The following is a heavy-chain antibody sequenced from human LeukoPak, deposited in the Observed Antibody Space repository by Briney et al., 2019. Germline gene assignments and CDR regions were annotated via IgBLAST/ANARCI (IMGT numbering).Heavy chain of an antibody. CDR2: IRHDGSAR. D-gene: IGHD6-19*01. Sequence: GGSLRLSCAGSGFTFKNYWMAWVRQAPGKGLEWVANIRHDGSARYHGDSVKGRFTISRDDAKNSLFLQMNSLRVDDTALYYCARDNSGFDSWGQGTLVTVSS. V-gene: IGHV3-7*01. J-gene: IGHJ4*02. CDR3: ARDNSGFDS. CDR1: GFTFKNYW.